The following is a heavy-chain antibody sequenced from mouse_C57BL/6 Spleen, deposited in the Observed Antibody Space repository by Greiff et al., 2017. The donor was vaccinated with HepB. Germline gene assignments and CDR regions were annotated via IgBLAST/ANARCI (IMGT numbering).Heavy chain of an antibody. CDR3: ARDYYGSRGENYAMDY. CDR2: ISDGGSYT. V-gene: IGHV5-4*03. J-gene: IGHJ4*01. CDR1: GFTFSSYA. D-gene: IGHD1-1*01. Sequence: EVNVVESGGGLVKPGGSLKLSCAASGFTFSSYAMSWVRQTPEKRLEWVATISDGGSYTYYPDNVKGRFTISRDNAKNNLYLQMSHLKSEDTAMYYCARDYYGSRGENYAMDYWGQGTSVTVSS.